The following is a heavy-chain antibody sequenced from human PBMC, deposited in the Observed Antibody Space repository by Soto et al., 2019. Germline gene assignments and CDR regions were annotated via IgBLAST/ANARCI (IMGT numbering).Heavy chain of an antibody. Sequence: SETLSLTCTVSGGSISSNYWTWIRQPPGKGLEWIGYVYNSGSTNYNPSLKSRVTISEDTSKSQFSLKVNSMTAADTAVYYCARYRREAVAGYTLDNWGQGILVTVS. J-gene: IGHJ4*02. CDR2: VYNSGST. V-gene: IGHV4-59*01. CDR1: GGSISSNY. D-gene: IGHD6-13*01. CDR3: ARYRREAVAGYTLDN.